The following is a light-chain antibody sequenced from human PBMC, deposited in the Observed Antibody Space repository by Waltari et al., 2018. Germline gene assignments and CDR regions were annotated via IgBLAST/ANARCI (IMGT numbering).Light chain of an antibody. Sequence: DIQLTQSPTSLSASVGDRVTITCRESQTVETFLNWYQQRPGKAPKVLIYGATTLQNGVPSRFSGSGSGTHFTLTISSLQPDDFATYFCQQSHTMLYTFGPGTKLEIK. J-gene: IGKJ2*01. CDR2: GAT. CDR1: QTVETF. V-gene: IGKV1-39*01. CDR3: QQSHTMLYT.